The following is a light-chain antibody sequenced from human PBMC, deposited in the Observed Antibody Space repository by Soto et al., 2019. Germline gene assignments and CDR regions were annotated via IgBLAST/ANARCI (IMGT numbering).Light chain of an antibody. Sequence: QSVLTQPPSVSGTPGQSISISCTGTSSNIGAEDDVHWYQQLPGTAPRLLIFGKNNRPSGVPDRFSGSKSGTSASLAITGLQAEDEAIYYCQSYDSSLSTAIFGAGTKGTVL. CDR3: QSYDSSLSTAI. CDR1: SSNIGAEDD. V-gene: IGLV1-40*01. J-gene: IGLJ2*01. CDR2: GKN.